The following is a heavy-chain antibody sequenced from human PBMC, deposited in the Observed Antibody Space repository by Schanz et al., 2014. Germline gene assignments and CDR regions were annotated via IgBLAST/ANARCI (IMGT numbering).Heavy chain of an antibody. CDR3: AASSGWHPSTDY. D-gene: IGHD6-19*01. CDR1: GFTFSSYS. J-gene: IGHJ4*01. CDR2: ISSSSSTR. Sequence: EVQLVESGGGLVQPGGSLRLSCAASGFTFSSYSMNWVRQAPGKGLEWVSYISSSSSTRYYADSVKGRFTISRDNAKNSLLLQMNSLRAEDTAVYYCAASSGWHPSTDYWGQGTLVTVSS. V-gene: IGHV3-48*01.